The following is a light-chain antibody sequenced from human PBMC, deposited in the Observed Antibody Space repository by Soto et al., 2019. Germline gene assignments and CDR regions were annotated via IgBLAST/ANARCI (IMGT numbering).Light chain of an antibody. V-gene: IGKV3-15*01. CDR2: GAS. CDR1: QSVSTN. J-gene: IGKJ4*01. CDR3: QQYNNRPLT. Sequence: EVVVTQSPATLSVSPGERVTLSCRASQSVSTNLAWYQQKPGQAPRHLISGASTRATDIPARFSGSGSGTEFTLTISSLQSEDLAVYYCQQYNNRPLTFGGGTKVEIK.